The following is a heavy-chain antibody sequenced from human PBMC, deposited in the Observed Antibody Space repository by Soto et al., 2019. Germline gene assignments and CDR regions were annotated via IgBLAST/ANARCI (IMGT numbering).Heavy chain of an antibody. D-gene: IGHD3-10*01. V-gene: IGHV4-31*03. J-gene: IGHJ4*02. CDR3: ARVHGSGSYYIDY. CDR2: IYYSGST. Sequence: SETLSLTCTVSGGSISSGGYYWSWIRQHPGKGLEWIGYIYYSGSTYYNPSLKSRVTISVDTSKNQFSLKLSSVTAADTAVYYCARVHGSGSYYIDYWGQGTLVTVSS. CDR1: GGSISSGGYY.